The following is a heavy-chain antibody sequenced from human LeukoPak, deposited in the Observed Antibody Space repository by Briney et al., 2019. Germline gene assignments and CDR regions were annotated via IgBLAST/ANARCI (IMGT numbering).Heavy chain of an antibody. CDR3: ARTSRTVTTHFDY. J-gene: IGHJ4*02. D-gene: IGHD4-17*01. V-gene: IGHV3-21*01. CDR2: ISSSSSYI. Sequence: PGGSLRLSCAASGFTFSSYSMNWVRQAPGKGLEWVSSISSSSSYIYYAGSVKGRFTISRDNAKNSLYLQMNSLRAEDTAVYYCARTSRTVTTHFDYWGQGTLVTVSS. CDR1: GFTFSSYS.